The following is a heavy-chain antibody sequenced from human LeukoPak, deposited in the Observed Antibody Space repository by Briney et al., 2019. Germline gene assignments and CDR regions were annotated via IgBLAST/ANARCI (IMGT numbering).Heavy chain of an antibody. J-gene: IGHJ4*02. CDR3: ARNGREGYNHRTATPFDY. D-gene: IGHD5-24*01. CDR2: INPSGGST. Sequence: GASVKVSCKASGYTFTSYYMHWVRQAPGQGLEWMGIINPSGGSTSYAQKFQGRVTMTRDMSTSTVYMELSSLRSEDTAVYYCARNGREGYNHRTATPFDYWGQGTLVTVSS. CDR1: GYTFTSYY. V-gene: IGHV1-46*01.